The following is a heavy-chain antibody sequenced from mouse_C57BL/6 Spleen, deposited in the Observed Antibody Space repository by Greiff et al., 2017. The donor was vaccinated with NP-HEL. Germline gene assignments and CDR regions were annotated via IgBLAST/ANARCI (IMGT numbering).Heavy chain of an antibody. CDR2: CYPGSGSI. V-gene: IGHV1-62-2*01. Sequence: QVQLQQSGAELVKPGASVKLSCKASGYTFTEYTIHWVKQRSGQGLEWIGWCYPGSGSIKYNEKFKEKATLTADKSFITVYMELSRLTSEDSAVYFCSRHEGPTHSAWFAYWGQGTLVTVSA. J-gene: IGHJ3*01. D-gene: IGHD2-10*01. CDR3: SRHEGPTHSAWFAY. CDR1: GYTFTEYT.